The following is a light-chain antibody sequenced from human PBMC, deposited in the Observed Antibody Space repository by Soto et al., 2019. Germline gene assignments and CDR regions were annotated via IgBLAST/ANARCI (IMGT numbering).Light chain of an antibody. CDR1: QNVYNN. CDR3: QQCRNWPLT. J-gene: IGKJ4*01. Sequence: DIVMTQSPATLSVSPGEGATLSCKASQNVYNNLAWYQQRPGQPPRLLIYDASTRATGISARFSGSGYGTEFTLTISSLQSEDCAVYFCQQCRNWPLTFGGGTKVDIK. CDR2: DAS. V-gene: IGKV3-15*01.